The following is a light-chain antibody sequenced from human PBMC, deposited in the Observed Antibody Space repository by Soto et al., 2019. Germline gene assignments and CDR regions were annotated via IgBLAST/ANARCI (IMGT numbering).Light chain of an antibody. CDR3: LLSYPGVRAV. CDR1: TGAVTSGHY. CDR2: DTN. V-gene: IGLV7-46*01. J-gene: IGLJ7*01. Sequence: QAVVTQEPSLTVSPGGTVTLTRGSSTGAVTSGHYPYWFQQKPGQAPRTLIYDTNNKHSWTPARFSGSLLGGKAALTLSDAQPEDEAEYCCLLSYPGVRAVFGGGTQLTVL.